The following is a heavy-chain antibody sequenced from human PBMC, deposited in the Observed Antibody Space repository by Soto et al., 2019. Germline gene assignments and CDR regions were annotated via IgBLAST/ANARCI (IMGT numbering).Heavy chain of an antibody. J-gene: IGHJ4*02. Sequence: QVQLVESGGGVVQPGRSLRLSCAASGFTFSSYAMHWVRQAPGKGLEWVAVVSYDGNNKYYADSVKGRFTISRDNSKNTLYLQMNSLRVEDTAVYYCGTSDYGDYHDLLFYFDYWGQGTLVTVSS. CDR3: GTSDYGDYHDLLFYFDY. CDR2: VSYDGNNK. CDR1: GFTFSSYA. V-gene: IGHV3-30-3*01. D-gene: IGHD4-17*01.